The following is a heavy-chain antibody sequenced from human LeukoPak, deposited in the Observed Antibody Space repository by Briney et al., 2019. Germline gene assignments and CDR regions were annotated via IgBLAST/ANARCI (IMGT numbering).Heavy chain of an antibody. CDR2: INSDGSST. CDR3: ARAKEAMITFGGVIVHRYYFDY. V-gene: IGHV3-74*01. Sequence: GGSLRLSCAASGFTFSSYWMHWVRQAPGKGLVWVSRINSDGSSTSYEDSVKGRFTISRDNAKNTLYLQMNSLRAEDTAVYYCARAKEAMITFGGVIVHRYYFDYWGQGTLVTVSS. D-gene: IGHD3-16*02. CDR1: GFTFSSYW. J-gene: IGHJ4*02.